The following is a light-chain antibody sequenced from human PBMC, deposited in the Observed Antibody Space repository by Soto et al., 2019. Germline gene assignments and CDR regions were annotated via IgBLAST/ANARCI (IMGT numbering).Light chain of an antibody. CDR2: AAS. Sequence: DIEMTQSPSSVSASVGDRVTITCWARQDISNWLAWYQQKPGEAPKLLIYAASSLQGGVPSRFSGSGSGTDFTLTISSLQPEDFATYYCQQAHRFPLTFGGGTKVEIK. CDR1: QDISNW. J-gene: IGKJ4*01. CDR3: QQAHRFPLT. V-gene: IGKV1-12*01.